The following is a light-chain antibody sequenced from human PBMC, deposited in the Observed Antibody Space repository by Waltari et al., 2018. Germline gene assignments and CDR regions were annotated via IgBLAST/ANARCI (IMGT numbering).Light chain of an antibody. V-gene: IGKV3-20*01. Sequence: EIVLTQSPGPLSLSPGERAPLSCRASQSVSSGNIAWHQQKPGQAPRRLMYGASSRATGIPNRFSGSGSGTDFTLTISRLEPEDFAVYYCQQNGSSPWTFGQGTRVEIK. CDR3: QQNGSSPWT. CDR2: GAS. CDR1: QSVSSGN. J-gene: IGKJ1*01.